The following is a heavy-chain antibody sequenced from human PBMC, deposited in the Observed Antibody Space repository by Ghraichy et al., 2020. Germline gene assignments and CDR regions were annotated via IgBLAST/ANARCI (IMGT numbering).Heavy chain of an antibody. CDR2: IVVGSGNT. Sequence: SVKVSCKASGFTFTSSAVQWVRQARGQRLEWIGWIVVGSGNTNYAQKFQERVTITRDMSTSTAYMELSSLRSEDTAVYYCAAVGASNHYYYYGMDVWGQGTTVTVSS. J-gene: IGHJ6*02. CDR1: GFTFTSSA. V-gene: IGHV1-58*01. D-gene: IGHD4-11*01. CDR3: AAVGASNHYYYYGMDV.